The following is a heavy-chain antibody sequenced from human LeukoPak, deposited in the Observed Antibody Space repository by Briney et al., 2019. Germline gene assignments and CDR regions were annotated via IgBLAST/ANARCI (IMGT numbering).Heavy chain of an antibody. D-gene: IGHD2-15*01. Sequence: PSETLSLTCTVSGGSINSNNYYWGWIRQSPGQGLEWIGSMYYSGSTCYNPSLRSRVIISVDTSKNQFSLKLSSVTAADTTVYYCARHKWGYCSGGSCYSHWFDPWGQGTLVTVSS. CDR1: GGSINSNNYY. CDR2: MYYSGST. J-gene: IGHJ5*02. CDR3: ARHKWGYCSGGSCYSHWFDP. V-gene: IGHV4-39*01.